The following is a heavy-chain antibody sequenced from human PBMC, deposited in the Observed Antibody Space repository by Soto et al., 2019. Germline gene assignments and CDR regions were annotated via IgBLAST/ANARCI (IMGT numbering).Heavy chain of an antibody. J-gene: IGHJ4*02. CDR3: ARGHREVPALIGDYFDY. Sequence: QVQLVESGGGVVQPGKSLTLSCAASGFTFSSFAMHWVRQPPGKGLEWVAVVSFDGNRQYFSDSVKGRFTISRDNSKNTVSLHMNSLRDDDSALYYCARGHREVPALIGDYFDYWGQGTLVTVSS. V-gene: IGHV3-30*04. CDR1: GFTFSSFA. CDR2: VSFDGNRQ. D-gene: IGHD2-2*01.